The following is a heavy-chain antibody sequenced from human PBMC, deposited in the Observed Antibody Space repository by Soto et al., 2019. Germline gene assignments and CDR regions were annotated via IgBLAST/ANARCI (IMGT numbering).Heavy chain of an antibody. Sequence: GECLKISCQGSGYSFTTYWISWVRQMPGKGLEWMGKIDPGDSSTNYSPSFRGHITISVDRSINTAHLQFSSLKAADTAVYYCARLEKWYYNYYGLDVWGQGTMVTVSS. CDR3: ARLEKWYYNYYGLDV. J-gene: IGHJ6*02. CDR1: GYSFTTYW. D-gene: IGHD1-26*01. CDR2: IDPGDSST. V-gene: IGHV5-10-1*01.